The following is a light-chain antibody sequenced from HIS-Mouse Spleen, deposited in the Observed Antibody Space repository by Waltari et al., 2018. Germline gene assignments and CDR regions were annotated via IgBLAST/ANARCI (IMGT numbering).Light chain of an antibody. V-gene: IGLV2-14*03. J-gene: IGLJ1*01. Sequence: QSALTQPASVSGSPGQSITISCTGTSSDVGGYHLVSWYQQHPGKAPKLMIYDVSNRPSVVSNRFSGSKSGNTASLTISGLQAEDEADYYCSSYTSSSTYVFGTGTKVTVL. CDR2: DVS. CDR3: SSYTSSSTYV. CDR1: SSDVGGYHL.